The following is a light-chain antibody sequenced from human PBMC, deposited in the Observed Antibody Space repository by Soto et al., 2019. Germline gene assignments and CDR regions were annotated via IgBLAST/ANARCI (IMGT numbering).Light chain of an antibody. Sequence: EIVLTQSPGTLSLSPGERAILSCRASQSVMSKFFAWYQQKPGQAPRLLIYGASIRATGIPDRFSGSGSGTDFTLTISRLEPEDFAVYYWHQYDSSRTFGQGTKVEMK. CDR3: HQYDSSRT. V-gene: IGKV3-20*01. CDR2: GAS. CDR1: QSVMSKF. J-gene: IGKJ1*01.